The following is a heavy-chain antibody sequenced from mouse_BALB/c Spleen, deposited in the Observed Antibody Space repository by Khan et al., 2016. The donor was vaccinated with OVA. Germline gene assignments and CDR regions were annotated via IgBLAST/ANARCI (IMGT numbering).Heavy chain of an antibody. D-gene: IGHD1-2*01. CDR1: GFTFSSYG. V-gene: IGHV5-6*01. J-gene: IGHJ3*01. Sequence: EVQGVESGGDLVKPGGSLNLSCEASGFTFSSYGMSWLRQTPDKRLEWVATISNGGSYTYFPDSVKGRLTISRDNAKNTLYLQMSSLKSEDTAMYYCARHRFTTPTAWVAYWGQGTLVTVFA. CDR3: ARHRFTTPTAWVAY. CDR2: ISNGGSYT.